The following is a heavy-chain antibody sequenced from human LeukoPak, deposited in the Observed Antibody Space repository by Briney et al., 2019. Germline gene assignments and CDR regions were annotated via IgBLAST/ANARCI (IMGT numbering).Heavy chain of an antibody. CDR2: ISGSGGTT. CDR1: GFTFSSYA. J-gene: IGHJ4*02. D-gene: IGHD3-22*01. CDR3: AKVFPYYDSSGRYFDY. V-gene: IGHV3-23*01. Sequence: GGSLRLSCAASGFTFSSYAMSWVRQAPGRGLEWVSTISGSGGTTYYADSVKGRFTISRDNSKNTLYLQMNSLRAEDTAVYYCAKVFPYYDSSGRYFDYWGQGTLVTVSS.